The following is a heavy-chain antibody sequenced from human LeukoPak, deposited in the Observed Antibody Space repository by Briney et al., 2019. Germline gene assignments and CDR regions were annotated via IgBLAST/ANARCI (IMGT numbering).Heavy chain of an antibody. CDR3: ARDLKYCSSTSCYHYYYYYGMDV. V-gene: IGHV3-7*01. D-gene: IGHD2-2*01. J-gene: IGHJ6*02. CDR2: IKQDGSEK. Sequence: GGSLRLSCAASGFTFSSYWMSWVRQAPGKGLEWVANIKQDGSEKYYVDSVKGRFTISRDNAKNSLYLQMNSLRAEDTAVYYCARDLKYCSSTSCYHYYYYYGMDVWGQGTTVTVSS. CDR1: GFTFSSYW.